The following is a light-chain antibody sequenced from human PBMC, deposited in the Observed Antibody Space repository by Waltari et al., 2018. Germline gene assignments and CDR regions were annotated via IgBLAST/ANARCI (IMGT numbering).Light chain of an antibody. CDR2: STT. V-gene: IGLV7-43*01. CDR1: PGAVTGAYY. J-gene: IGLJ3*02. CDR3: LLYSDGAWV. Sequence: QPVVTQAPSLTVSPGGTVTPTCASTPGAVTGAYYQNWFQQKPRQAPRPLIFSTTYKHSWTPARFSGSLLGGKAALTLSGVQPEDESDYYCLLYSDGAWVFGGGTKLTVL.